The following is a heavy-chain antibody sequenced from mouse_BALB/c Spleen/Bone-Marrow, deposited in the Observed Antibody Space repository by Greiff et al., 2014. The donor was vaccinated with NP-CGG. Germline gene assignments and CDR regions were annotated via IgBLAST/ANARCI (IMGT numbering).Heavy chain of an antibody. D-gene: IGHD3-3*01. J-gene: IGHJ2*01. V-gene: IGHV1-54*03. Sequence: VMLVESGAELVRPGTSVKVSCKASGYAFTNYLIEWVKQWPGQGLEWIGMINPGSGGTNYNEKFKGKATLTADKSSSTAYMQLSSLTSDDSAVYFCARRDGSYFDYWGQGTTLTVSS. CDR3: ARRDGSYFDY. CDR1: GYAFTNYL. CDR2: INPGSGGT.